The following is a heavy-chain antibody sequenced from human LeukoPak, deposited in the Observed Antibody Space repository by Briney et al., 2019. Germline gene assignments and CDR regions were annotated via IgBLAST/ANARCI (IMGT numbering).Heavy chain of an antibody. J-gene: IGHJ6*02. CDR3: ARDMPGRDCSGGSCYGYGSDV. V-gene: IGHV3-21*01. CDR1: GFTFSSYA. D-gene: IGHD2-15*01. CDR2: ITSSSSFI. Sequence: PGRSLRLSCAASGFTFSSYAMHWVRQAPGKGLEWVCSITSSSSFIYHAESMKGRFTISRDNAKNSLYLQMNSLRAEDTAVYYCARDMPGRDCSGGSCYGYGSDVWGQGTTVIVSS.